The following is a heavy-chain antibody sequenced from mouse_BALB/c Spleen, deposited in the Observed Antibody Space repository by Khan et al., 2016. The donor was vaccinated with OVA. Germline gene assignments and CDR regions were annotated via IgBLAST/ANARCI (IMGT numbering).Heavy chain of an antibody. CDR1: GYTFTNYG. J-gene: IGHJ1*01. Sequence: QIQLVQSGPELKKPGETVKISRKASGYTFTNYGMNWVKQAPGKGLKWMGWINTYTGEPTYADDFKGRFVFSLATSASTAYLQISNLKNEDMTTYFCARISSYWYSDVWGAGTTVTVSS. D-gene: IGHD6-2*01. CDR2: INTYTGEP. CDR3: ARISSYWYSDV. V-gene: IGHV9-1*02.